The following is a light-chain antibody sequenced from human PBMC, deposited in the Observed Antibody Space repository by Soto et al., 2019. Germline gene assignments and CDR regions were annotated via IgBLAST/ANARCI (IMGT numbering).Light chain of an antibody. Sequence: QSALTQPASVSGSPGQSITISCTGTSSDVGGYNFVSWYQHHPGKAHKLMIFDVSNRPSGVSTRFSGSKSGNTASLPISGLQAEDESDYYCSSYTSSSTPYVFGTGTKLTVL. CDR1: SSDVGGYNF. CDR3: SSYTSSSTPYV. CDR2: DVS. V-gene: IGLV2-14*03. J-gene: IGLJ1*01.